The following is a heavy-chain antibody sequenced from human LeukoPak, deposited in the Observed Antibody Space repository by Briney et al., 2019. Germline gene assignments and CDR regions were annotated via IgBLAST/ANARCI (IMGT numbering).Heavy chain of an antibody. CDR3: ARSGSLASAFDI. CDR2: INSDGSST. CDR1: GFTFSSYW. V-gene: IGHV3-74*01. D-gene: IGHD1-26*01. Sequence: GGSLRLSCAAPGFTFSSYWMHWVRQAPGKGLVWVSRINSDGSSTSYADSVKGRFTISRDNAKNSLYLQMNSLGAEDTAVYYCARSGSLASAFDIWGQGTLVTVSS. J-gene: IGHJ3*02.